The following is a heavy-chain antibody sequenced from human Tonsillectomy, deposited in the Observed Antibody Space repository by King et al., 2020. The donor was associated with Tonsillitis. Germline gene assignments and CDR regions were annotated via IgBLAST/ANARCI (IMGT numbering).Heavy chain of an antibody. Sequence: VQLVESGGGLVQPGGSLRLSCAASGLTFSSYWMHWVRQAPGKGLVWVSRINGDGSSTTYADSVKGRFTISRDNAKNTLYLQMNSLRAEDTALYYCAPPWIQLWPFDYWGQGTLVTVSS. V-gene: IGHV3-74*01. J-gene: IGHJ4*02. CDR3: APPWIQLWPFDY. CDR1: GLTFSSYW. CDR2: INGDGSST. D-gene: IGHD5-18*01.